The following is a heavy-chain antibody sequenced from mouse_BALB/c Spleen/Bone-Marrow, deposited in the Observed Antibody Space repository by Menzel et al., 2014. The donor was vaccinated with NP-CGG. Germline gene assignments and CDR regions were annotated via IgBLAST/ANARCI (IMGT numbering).Heavy chain of an antibody. J-gene: IGHJ3*01. D-gene: IGHD1-1*01. CDR2: TDPANGNT. V-gene: IGHV14-3*02. CDR3: AFYYYGSSLFAY. Sequence: VQLQQSGAELVKPGASVKLSCTASGFNIXDTYMHWVKQRPEQGLEWIGRTDPANGNTKYDPKFQGKATITADTSSNTAYLQLSSLTSEDTAVYYCAFYYYGSSLFAYWGQGTLVTVSA. CDR1: GFNIXDTY.